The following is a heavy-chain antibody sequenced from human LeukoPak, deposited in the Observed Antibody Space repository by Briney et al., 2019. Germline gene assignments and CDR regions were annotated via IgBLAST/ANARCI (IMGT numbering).Heavy chain of an antibody. V-gene: IGHV3-66*02. CDR2: IYSGGDT. Sequence: GGSLRLSCAASGFTVSSNYMNWVRQAPGKGLEWVSIIYSGGDTYYPHSVKGRFTISRDNSKNTLYLQTNSLRAEDTAVYYCTRGPGSTWYSDYWGQGTLVTVSS. D-gene: IGHD6-13*01. CDR1: GFTVSSNY. J-gene: IGHJ4*02. CDR3: TRGPGSTWYSDY.